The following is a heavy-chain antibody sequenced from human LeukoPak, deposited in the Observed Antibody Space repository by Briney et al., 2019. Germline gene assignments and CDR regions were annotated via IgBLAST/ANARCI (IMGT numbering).Heavy chain of an antibody. V-gene: IGHV4-30-4*08. CDR3: ARSLYDYVWGSYRPQLYYFDY. J-gene: IGHJ4*02. CDR1: GGSISSGDYY. Sequence: SQTLSLTCTVSGGSISSGDYYWSWIRQPPGKGLEWIGYIYYSGSTYYNPSLKSRVTISVDTSKNQFSLKLSSVTAADTAVYYCARSLYDYVWGSYRPQLYYFDYWGQGTLVTVSS. D-gene: IGHD3-16*02. CDR2: IYYSGST.